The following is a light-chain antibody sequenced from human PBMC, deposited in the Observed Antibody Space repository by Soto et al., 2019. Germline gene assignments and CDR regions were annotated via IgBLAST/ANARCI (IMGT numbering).Light chain of an antibody. CDR1: QSISSW. CDR3: QQYNSYSRT. Sequence: DIQMTQSPSTLSASVGDRVTITCWASQSISSWLAWYQKKKGKAPKLLIYDASSLESGVPSRFRGSGYGTELTITISSMQTDDFETYYCQQYNSYSRTFGHGTKVDIK. CDR2: DAS. V-gene: IGKV1-5*01. J-gene: IGKJ1*01.